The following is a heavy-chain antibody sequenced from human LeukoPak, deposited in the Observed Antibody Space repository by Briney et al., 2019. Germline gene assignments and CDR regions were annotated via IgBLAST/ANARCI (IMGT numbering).Heavy chain of an antibody. J-gene: IGHJ5*02. Sequence: SVKVSCKTSGGTFNNSAIGWVRQAPGQGLEWLGGIMPLFGTAGYAQKFQGRVTITKDDSTRTVYLELTSLTSDDTAVYYCARDVHGDYGSGWFDPWGQGTLVSVSS. CDR1: GGTFNNSA. V-gene: IGHV1-69*05. D-gene: IGHD4-17*01. CDR3: ARDVHGDYGSGWFDP. CDR2: IMPLFGTA.